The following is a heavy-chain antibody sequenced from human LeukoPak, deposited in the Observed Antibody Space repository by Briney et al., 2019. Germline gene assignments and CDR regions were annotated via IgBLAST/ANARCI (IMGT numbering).Heavy chain of an antibody. CDR3: ARRYSGYDWRYYYYYYMDV. Sequence: PSETLSLTCTVSGGSLSSYYWSWVRQAPGKGLEWVANIKQDGSEKYYVDSVKGRFTISRDNAKNSLYLQMNSLRAEDTAVYYCARRYSGYDWRYYYYYYMDVWGKGTTVTISS. CDR2: IKQDGSEK. D-gene: IGHD5-12*01. J-gene: IGHJ6*03. V-gene: IGHV3-7*01. CDR1: GGSLSSYY.